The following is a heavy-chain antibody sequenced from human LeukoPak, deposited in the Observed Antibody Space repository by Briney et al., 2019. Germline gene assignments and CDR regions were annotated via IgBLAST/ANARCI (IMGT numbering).Heavy chain of an antibody. CDR3: TTDVRAAAGPSSLDY. CDR2: IKSKTDGGTT. CDR1: GFTFSRYW. V-gene: IGHV3-15*01. Sequence: GGSLRLSCEASGFTFSRYWMSWVRQAPGKGLEWVGRIKSKTDGGTTDYAAPVKGRFTISRDDSKNTLYLQMNSLKTEDTAVYYCTTDVRAAAGPSSLDYWGQGTLVTVSS. D-gene: IGHD6-13*01. J-gene: IGHJ4*02.